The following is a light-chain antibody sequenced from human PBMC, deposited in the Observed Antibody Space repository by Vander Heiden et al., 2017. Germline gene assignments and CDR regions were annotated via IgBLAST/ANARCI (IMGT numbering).Light chain of an antibody. V-gene: IGKV3-15*01. CDR2: GAS. CDR3: QQDGNWPIT. Sequence: EIVMTQSPGTLSVSAGERVTLSCRASQSVGSYLAWYQQKPGQVPRLLIYGASTRATDIPARFSGSESGTEFALTISSLQSEDFAVYSCQQDGNWPITFGQGTRLDIK. CDR1: QSVGSY. J-gene: IGKJ5*01.